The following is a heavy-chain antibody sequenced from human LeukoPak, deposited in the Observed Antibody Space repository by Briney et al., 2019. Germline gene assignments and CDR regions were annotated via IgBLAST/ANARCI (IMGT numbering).Heavy chain of an antibody. CDR2: IKQDGSEK. CDR1: GYIFSTYW. Sequence: PGGSLRLSCVGSGYIFSTYWMNWVRQAPGKGLEWVANIKQDGSEKYYVDSVKGRFTISRDNAKNSLYLQMNSLRAEDTAVYYCARDGSYYSFDYWGQGTLVTVSS. V-gene: IGHV3-7*01. CDR3: ARDGSYYSFDY. D-gene: IGHD1-26*01. J-gene: IGHJ4*02.